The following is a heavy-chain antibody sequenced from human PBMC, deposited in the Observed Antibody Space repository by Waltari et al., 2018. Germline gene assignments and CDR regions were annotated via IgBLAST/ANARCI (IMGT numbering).Heavy chain of an antibody. CDR2: IYNSVGV. CDR3: AREEGRYYNFWNGYYAFDN. D-gene: IGHD3-3*01. CDR1: GDSISNGSSH. J-gene: IGHJ4*02. V-gene: IGHV4-61*02. Sequence: QVQLQESGPGLVKPSQTLSLTCTVSGDSISNGSSHWSWIRQPARKRLGWIGRIYNSVGVNYPPSLKSRVTISIDTSKNQFSPDLRSVTAADTAIYYCAREEGRYYNFWNGYYAFDNWGQGTLVTVSS.